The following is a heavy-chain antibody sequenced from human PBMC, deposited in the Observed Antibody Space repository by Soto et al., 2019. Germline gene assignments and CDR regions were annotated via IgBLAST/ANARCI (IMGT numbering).Heavy chain of an antibody. V-gene: IGHV3-23*01. CDR1: GFTFSSYA. CDR2: ISGSGGST. CDR3: XKDGRIVGASRH. J-gene: IGHJ4*02. Sequence: EVQLLESGGGLVQPGGSLRLSCAASGFTFSSYAMSWVRQAPGKGLEWVSAISGSGGSTYYADSVKGRFTISRDNSKNTLYLQMNSLRAEDXXXXXXXKDGRIVGASRHWGQGTLVT. D-gene: IGHD1-26*01.